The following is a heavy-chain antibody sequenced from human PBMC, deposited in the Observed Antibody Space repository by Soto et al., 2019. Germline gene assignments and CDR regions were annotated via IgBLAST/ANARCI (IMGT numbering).Heavy chain of an antibody. D-gene: IGHD5-12*01. J-gene: IGHJ6*02. V-gene: IGHV1-69*01. Sequence: QVQLVQSGAEVKKPGSSVKVSCKASGGTFSSYAISWVRQAPGQGLEWMGGIIPIFGTANYAQKFQGRVTITADESTSTAYMELSSLRSEDTAVYYCASDRDMATTPLGGMDVWGQGTTVTVSS. CDR3: ASDRDMATTPLGGMDV. CDR2: IIPIFGTA. CDR1: GGTFSSYA.